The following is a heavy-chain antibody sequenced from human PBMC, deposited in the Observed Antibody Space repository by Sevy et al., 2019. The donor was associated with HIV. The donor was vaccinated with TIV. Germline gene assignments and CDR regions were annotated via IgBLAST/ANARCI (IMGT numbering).Heavy chain of an antibody. CDR3: ASEAGGYDYDYGMDV. V-gene: IGHV4-39*01. CDR2: IYYNGHT. J-gene: IGHJ6*02. CDR1: GGSIVSSGHY. D-gene: IGHD5-12*01. Sequence: SETLSLTCSVSGGSIVSSGHYWGWIRQTPGKGLEWIGSIYYNGHTYYNPSLKSRLTISIDTSKNQSSLNRNSVTAAGTAIYCWASEAGGYDYDYGMDVWGQGTTVTVSS.